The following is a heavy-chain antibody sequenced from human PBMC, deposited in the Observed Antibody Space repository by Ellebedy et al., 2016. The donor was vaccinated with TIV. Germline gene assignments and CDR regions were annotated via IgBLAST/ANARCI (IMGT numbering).Heavy chain of an antibody. V-gene: IGHV4-59*01. CDR3: ARVRPRGRFGDLQWGDY. D-gene: IGHD3-10*01. CDR1: GGSISSYY. Sequence: MPSETLSLTCTVSGGSISSYYWTWIRQPPGKGLEWIGYIFYSGSTNYNPSLRSRVTISEDTSKNQLSLKLTSVTAADTAVYYCARVRPRGRFGDLQWGDYWGQGTLVTVSS. J-gene: IGHJ4*02. CDR2: IFYSGST.